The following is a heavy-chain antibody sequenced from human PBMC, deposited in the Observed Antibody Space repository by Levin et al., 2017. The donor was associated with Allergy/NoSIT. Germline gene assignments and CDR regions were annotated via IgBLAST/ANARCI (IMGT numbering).Heavy chain of an antibody. V-gene: IGHV4-34*01. J-gene: IGHJ5*02. CDR3: ARGRIAAADQGKRGLYNWFDP. CDR2: INHSGST. D-gene: IGHD6-13*01. CDR1: VGSFSGYS. Sequence: SETLSLTCAVYVGSFSGYSWTWIRQPPGKGLEWIGKINHSGSTNYNPSLKSRVTISLDTSKNQFSLKLTSVTAADTAVYYCARGRIAAADQGKRGLYNWFDPWGQGTLVTVSS.